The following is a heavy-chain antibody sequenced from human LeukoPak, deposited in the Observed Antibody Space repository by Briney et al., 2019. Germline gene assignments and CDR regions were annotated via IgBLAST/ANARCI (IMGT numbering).Heavy chain of an antibody. D-gene: IGHD3-9*01. CDR3: ARDSLGLRYFDWQSEGGSYSYMDV. CDR2: SSAYNGKS. J-gene: IGHJ6*03. CDR1: GYTFTNYG. V-gene: IGHV1-18*01. Sequence: ASVKVSCKASGYTFTNYGISGVRQAPGQGGEWMGWSSAYNGKSNYAQKLQGRITTTTDTSTRTAYLELRSLRSDDTAVYYCARDSLGLRYFDWQSEGGSYSYMDVWGKGTTVTVSS.